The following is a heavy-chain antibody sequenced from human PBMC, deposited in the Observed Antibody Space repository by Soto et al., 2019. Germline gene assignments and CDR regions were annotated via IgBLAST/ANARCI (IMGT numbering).Heavy chain of an antibody. Sequence: PSETLSLTCTVSGDSMSSYYWSWIRQPPGKGLEWIGYIYYSGSTTYNPSLRSRVTMSVDTSKNQFSLRLSSVTAADTAVYYCTRAKSNYQTFDHWGQGSQVTVSS. CDR1: GDSMSSYY. CDR3: TRAKSNYQTFDH. D-gene: IGHD4-4*01. J-gene: IGHJ4*02. CDR2: IYYSGST. V-gene: IGHV4-59*01.